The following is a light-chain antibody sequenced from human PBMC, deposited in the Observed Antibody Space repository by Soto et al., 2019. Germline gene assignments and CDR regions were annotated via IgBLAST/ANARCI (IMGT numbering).Light chain of an antibody. CDR1: SSNIGGNS. CDR3: GSWDSSLSAYV. J-gene: IGLJ1*01. Sequence: QSVMTQSPSVSAAPGQKVTISCSGSSSNIGGNSVSWYQQLPGTAPKLLIYDDNKRPSGIPDRFSGSKSGTSATLGITGFRTGDEADYYCGSWDSSLSAYVFGTGTKLTVL. CDR2: DDN. V-gene: IGLV1-51*01.